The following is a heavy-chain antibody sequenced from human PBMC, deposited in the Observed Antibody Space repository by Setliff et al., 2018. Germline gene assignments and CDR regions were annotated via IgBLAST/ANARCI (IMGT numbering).Heavy chain of an antibody. V-gene: IGHV5-51*01. CDR3: ARGRRDGYKGGFDP. Sequence: PGESLKISCKGSGFSFSSYFIARVRQMPGKGLEWMGIIYPGDSDTRYSPSFQGQVTISADKSISTAYLQWRSLKASDTAMYYCARGRRDGYKGGFDPWGQGTLVTVSS. D-gene: IGHD5-12*01. CDR1: GFSFSSYF. J-gene: IGHJ5*02. CDR2: IYPGDSDT.